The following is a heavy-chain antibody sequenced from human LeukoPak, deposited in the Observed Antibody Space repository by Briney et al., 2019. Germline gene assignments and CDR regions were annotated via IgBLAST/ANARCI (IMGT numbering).Heavy chain of an antibody. CDR1: GGSISSGGYY. CDR3: ARGRYCSSTSCYLGVAPHLDI. J-gene: IGHJ3*02. Sequence: SETLSLTCTVSGGSISSGGYYWSWIRQHPGKGLEWIGYIYYSGSTYYNPSLKSRVTISVDTSKNQFSLKLSSVTAADTAVYYCARGRYCSSTSCYLGVAPHLDIWGQGTMVTVSS. CDR2: IYYSGST. D-gene: IGHD2-2*01. V-gene: IGHV4-31*03.